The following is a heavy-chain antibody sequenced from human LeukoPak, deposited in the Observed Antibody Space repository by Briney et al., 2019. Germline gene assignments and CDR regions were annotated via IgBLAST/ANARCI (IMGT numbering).Heavy chain of an antibody. V-gene: IGHV4-4*07. CDR3: ASHIVVVKKYYYYYYMDV. CDR1: GGSISSYY. Sequence: SETLSLTCTVSGGSISSYYWSWIRQPAGKGLEWIGRIYTSGSTNYNPSLKSRVTMSVDTSKNQFSLKLSSVTAADTAVCYCASHIVVVKKYYYYYYMDVWGKGTTVTVSS. D-gene: IGHD2-21*01. CDR2: IYTSGST. J-gene: IGHJ6*03.